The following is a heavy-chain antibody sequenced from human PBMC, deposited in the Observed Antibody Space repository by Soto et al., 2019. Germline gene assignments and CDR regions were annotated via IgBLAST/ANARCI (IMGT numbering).Heavy chain of an antibody. CDR3: ARALTGYGMDV. CDR1: RYIFTNYG. J-gene: IGHJ6*02. CDR2: ITTYNGNT. V-gene: IGHV1-18*01. Sequence: QVQLVQSGVEVREPGASVKVSCKAVRYIFTNYGVSWVRQAPGQGLEWMGWITTYNGNTEYAQKFKGRVTMTTDASTSTAYRELGSLRSDDTAIYYCARALTGYGMDVWGQGTTVTVSS.